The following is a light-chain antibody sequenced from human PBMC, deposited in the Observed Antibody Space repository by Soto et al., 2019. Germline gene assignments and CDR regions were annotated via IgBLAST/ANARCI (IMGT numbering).Light chain of an antibody. CDR3: SSYTTSTTYV. CDR2: QVS. Sequence: QSVLTQPASVSGSPGQSITISCTGGSSDVDVYNYVSWYQQHPGKAPKLMIYQVSNRPSGVSDRFSGSKSGNTASLTISGLQAEDEADYYCSSYTTSTTYVFGTGTKVTVL. J-gene: IGLJ1*01. V-gene: IGLV2-14*01. CDR1: SSDVDVYNY.